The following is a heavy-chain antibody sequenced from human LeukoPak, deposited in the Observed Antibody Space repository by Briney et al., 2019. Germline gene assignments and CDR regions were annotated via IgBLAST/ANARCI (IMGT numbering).Heavy chain of an antibody. CDR3: ARHFYGDYAFDS. D-gene: IGHD4-17*01. Sequence: GESLKISFKGSGYSFTVYWITWVRQMPGKGLEWMGTIDPSDSYTNYSPSFQGHVTISADKSINSAYLQWSSLKTSDSAIYYCARHFYGDYAFDSWGQGTLVTVSS. J-gene: IGHJ4*02. V-gene: IGHV5-10-1*01. CDR1: GYSFTVYW. CDR2: IDPSDSYT.